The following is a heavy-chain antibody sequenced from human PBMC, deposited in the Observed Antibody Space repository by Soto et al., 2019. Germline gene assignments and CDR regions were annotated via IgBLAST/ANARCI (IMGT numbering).Heavy chain of an antibody. V-gene: IGHV3-30*18. Sequence: GGSLRLSCAASGFTFSSYNMHWVRQAPGKGLEWVALISNDGGNKHYADSVKGRFTSSRDNSKNTLYLQMNSLRTEDTAVYYCAKDKGITAQKYYFDYWGQGTLVTVSS. D-gene: IGHD6-13*01. CDR2: ISNDGGNK. CDR1: GFTFSSYN. J-gene: IGHJ4*02. CDR3: AKDKGITAQKYYFDY.